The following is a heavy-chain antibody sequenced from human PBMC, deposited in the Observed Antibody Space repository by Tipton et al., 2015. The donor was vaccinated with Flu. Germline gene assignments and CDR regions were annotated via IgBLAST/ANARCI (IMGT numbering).Heavy chain of an antibody. CDR2: ISCSSSDA. CDR3: AKDGPVELRAVYFDY. CDR1: GFRFDDYA. Sequence: SLRLSCVASGFRFDDYAMHWVRQAPGKGLEWVSIISCSSSDAYYADSVKGRFTISRDNSKNTLYLQMNSLRAEDTAVYYCAKDGPVELRAVYFDYWGQGTLVPVSS. V-gene: IGHV3-23*01. J-gene: IGHJ4*02. D-gene: IGHD1-7*01.